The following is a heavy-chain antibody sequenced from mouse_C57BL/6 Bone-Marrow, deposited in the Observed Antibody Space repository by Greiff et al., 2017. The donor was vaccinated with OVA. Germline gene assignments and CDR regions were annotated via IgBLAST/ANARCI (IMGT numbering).Heavy chain of an antibody. V-gene: IGHV1-52*01. J-gene: IGHJ3*01. CDR3: ARSYYYGSSYFSY. CDR1: GYTFTSYW. Sequence: VQLQQPGAELVRPGSSVKLSCKASGYTFTSYWMPLVQPSPLHCLEWIGNIDPSDSETHYNQKFKDKATLTVDKSSSTAYMQLSSLTSEDSAVYYCARSYYYGSSYFSYWGQGTLVTVSA. D-gene: IGHD1-1*01. CDR2: IDPSDSET.